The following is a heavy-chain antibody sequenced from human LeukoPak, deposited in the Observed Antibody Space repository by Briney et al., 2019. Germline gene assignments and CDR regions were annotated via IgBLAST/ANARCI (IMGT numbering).Heavy chain of an antibody. CDR2: ISSSSSYI. CDR3: ARVLSTTVVTPGFDY. D-gene: IGHD4-23*01. Sequence: GGSLRLSXAASGFTFSSYSMNWVRQAPGKGLEWVSSISSSSSYIYYADSVKGRFTISRDNAKNSLYLQMNSLRTEDTAVYYCARVLSTTVVTPGFDYWGQGTLVTVSS. J-gene: IGHJ4*02. CDR1: GFTFSSYS. V-gene: IGHV3-21*01.